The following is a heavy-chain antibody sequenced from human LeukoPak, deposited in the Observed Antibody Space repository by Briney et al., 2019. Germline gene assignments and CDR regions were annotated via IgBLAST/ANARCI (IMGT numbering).Heavy chain of an antibody. CDR3: ARDGAAGVWGRFDI. V-gene: IGHV3-30*03. D-gene: IGHD2-8*01. CDR2: ISYDGNYK. CDR1: GFTFSGYG. J-gene: IGHJ3*02. Sequence: PGRSLRLSCAASGFTFSGYGMHWVRQAPGKGLEWVAVISYDGNYKYYADSVKGRFAISRDNSKNTLSLEMNSLRAEDTAVYYCARDGAAGVWGRFDICGQGTMVTVSS.